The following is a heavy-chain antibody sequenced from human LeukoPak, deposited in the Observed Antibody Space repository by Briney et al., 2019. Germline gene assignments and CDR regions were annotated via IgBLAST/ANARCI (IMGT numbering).Heavy chain of an antibody. Sequence: SETLSLTCGVSGMSLSDYYWTWIRQSPGKGLEWIGEVSHDGDTNYNPSLKSRVSISVDTSNDQFSLKLSSVTAADTAVYYCARDRFVVVPAAIRYNWFDPWGQGTLVTVSS. D-gene: IGHD2-2*01. J-gene: IGHJ5*02. V-gene: IGHV4-34*01. CDR3: ARDRFVVVPAAIRYNWFDP. CDR2: VSHDGDT. CDR1: GMSLSDYY.